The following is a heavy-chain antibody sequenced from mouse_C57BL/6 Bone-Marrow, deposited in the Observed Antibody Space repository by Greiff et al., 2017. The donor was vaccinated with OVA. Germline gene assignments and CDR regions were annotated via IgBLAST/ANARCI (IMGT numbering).Heavy chain of an antibody. D-gene: IGHD2-1*01. CDR2: IDPSDSET. CDR3: EWGYGNFRRFAY. V-gene: IGHV1-52*01. J-gene: IGHJ3*01. Sequence: QVQLQQPGAELVRPGSSVKLSCKASGYTFTSYWMHWVKQRPIQGLEWIGNIDPSDSETHYNQKFKDKATLTVDKSSSTAYMQLSSLTSEDAAVYYCEWGYGNFRRFAYWGQGTLVTVSA. CDR1: GYTFTSYW.